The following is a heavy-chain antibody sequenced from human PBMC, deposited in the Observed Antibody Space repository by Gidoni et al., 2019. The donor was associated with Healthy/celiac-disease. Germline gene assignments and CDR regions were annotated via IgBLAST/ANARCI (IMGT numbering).Heavy chain of an antibody. CDR2: ISSSGSTI. V-gene: IGHV3-48*03. J-gene: IGHJ4*02. CDR3: AREDYYDSSVDY. Sequence: EVQLVESGGGLVQPGGSLRLSCAASEFTFSSYEMNWVRQAPGKGLEWVSYISSSGSTIYYADSVKGRFTISRDNAKNSLYLQMNSLRAEDTAVYYCAREDYYDSSVDYWGQGTLVTVSS. D-gene: IGHD3-22*01. CDR1: EFTFSSYE.